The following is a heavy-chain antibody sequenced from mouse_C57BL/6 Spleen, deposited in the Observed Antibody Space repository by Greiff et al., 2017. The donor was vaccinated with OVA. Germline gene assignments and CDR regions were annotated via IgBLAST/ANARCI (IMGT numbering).Heavy chain of an antibody. Sequence: QVQLQQPGAELVRPGSSVKLSCKASGYTFTSYWMDWVKQRPGQGLEWIGNIYPSDSETHYNQKFKDKATLTVDKSSSTAYMQLSSLTSADSAVYYCAILPYWYFDVWGTGTTVTVSS. CDR2: IYPSDSET. V-gene: IGHV1-61*01. J-gene: IGHJ1*03. CDR3: AILPYWYFDV. CDR1: GYTFTSYW.